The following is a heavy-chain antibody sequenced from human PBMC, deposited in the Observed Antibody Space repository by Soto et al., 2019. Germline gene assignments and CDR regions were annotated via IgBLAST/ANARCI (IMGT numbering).Heavy chain of an antibody. CDR3: AGLYGSGNPYYYYYMDV. D-gene: IGHD3-10*01. V-gene: IGHV4-34*01. CDR2: INHSGST. Sequence: SETLSLTCAVYGGSFSGYYWSWIRQPPGKGLEWIGEINHSGSTNYNPSLKSRVTISVDTSKNQFSLKLSSVTAADTAVYYCAGLYGSGNPYYYYYMDVWGKGTTVTVSS. J-gene: IGHJ6*03. CDR1: GGSFSGYY.